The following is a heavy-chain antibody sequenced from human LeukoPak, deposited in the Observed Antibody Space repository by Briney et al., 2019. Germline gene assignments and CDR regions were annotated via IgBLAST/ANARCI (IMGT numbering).Heavy chain of an antibody. CDR2: MNQDGGEK. CDR1: GFTFSYYW. V-gene: IGHV3-7*03. D-gene: IGHD6-19*01. Sequence: GGSLRLSCAASGFTFSYYWMNWVRQAPGKGLEWVANMNQDGGEKYYVDSVKGRFTISRDNAKNSLYLQMNSLRAEDTAVYYCARGRYSSGWYLFDPWGQGTLVTVSS. J-gene: IGHJ5*02. CDR3: ARGRYSSGWYLFDP.